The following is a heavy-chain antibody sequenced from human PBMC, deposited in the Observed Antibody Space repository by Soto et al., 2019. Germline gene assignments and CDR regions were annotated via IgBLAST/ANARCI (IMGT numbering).Heavy chain of an antibody. D-gene: IGHD3-22*01. Sequence: EVKLVESGGGLVKPGGSLRLSCAASGFTFSNAWMSWFRQAPGKGLEWVGRIKSKTDGGTTDYAAPVKGRFTISRDDSKTTLYLQMNSLKTEDTAVYYCTTARTYYYDSSGRLDAFDIWGQGTMVTVSS. CDR1: GFTFSNAW. J-gene: IGHJ3*02. V-gene: IGHV3-15*01. CDR2: IKSKTDGGTT. CDR3: TTARTYYYDSSGRLDAFDI.